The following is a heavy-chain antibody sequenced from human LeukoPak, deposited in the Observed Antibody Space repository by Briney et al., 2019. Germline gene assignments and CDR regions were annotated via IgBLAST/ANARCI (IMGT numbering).Heavy chain of an antibody. V-gene: IGHV1-46*01. CDR3: ARAPKRTGTKNYYYYMDV. CDR1: GYTFTSYY. Sequence: GASVKVSCKASGYTFTSYYMHWVRQAPGQGLEWMGIINPSGGSTSYAQKFQGRVTMTRDTSTSTVYMELSSLRSEDTAVYYCARAPKRTGTKNYYYYMDVWGKGTTVTVSS. D-gene: IGHD1-7*01. J-gene: IGHJ6*03. CDR2: INPSGGST.